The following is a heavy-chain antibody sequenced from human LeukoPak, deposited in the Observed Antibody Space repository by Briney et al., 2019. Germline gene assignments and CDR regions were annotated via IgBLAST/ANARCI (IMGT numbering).Heavy chain of an antibody. V-gene: IGHV3-23*01. CDR3: AKPRTTGLGWAQFDY. CDR2: FDGNGPNT. CDR1: GFTFSSFA. Sequence: GGSLRLSCAASGFTFSSFAMTWVRQAPGKGLEWVSGFDGNGPNTYYADSVKGRWTISRDNSRNTLYLEMNSLRPEDTAMYYCAKPRTTGLGWAQFDYWGQGSLVTVSS. D-gene: IGHD2-8*02. J-gene: IGHJ4*02.